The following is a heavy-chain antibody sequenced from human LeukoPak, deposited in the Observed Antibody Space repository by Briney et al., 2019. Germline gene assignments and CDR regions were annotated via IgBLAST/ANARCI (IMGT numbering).Heavy chain of an antibody. J-gene: IGHJ4*02. CDR2: ISSSGSNI. CDR1: GFTFSSYE. CDR3: ARGGLYDYVWGSYRRQSFDY. Sequence: GGSLRLSCAASGFTFSSYEMNWVRQAPGKGLEWVSYISSSGSNIYYADSEKGRFTISRDNAKKSLYLQMNRLRDEDTAVYYCARGGLYDYVWGSYRRQSFDYWGQGTLVTVSS. V-gene: IGHV3-48*03. D-gene: IGHD3-16*02.